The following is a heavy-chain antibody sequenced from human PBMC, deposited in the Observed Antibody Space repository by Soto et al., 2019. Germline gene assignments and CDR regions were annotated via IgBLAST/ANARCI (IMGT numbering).Heavy chain of an antibody. Sequence: LRLSCAASGFTFSDYYMSWIRQAPGKGLEWVSYISPSSSYTNYAVSVKGRFTISRDNAKNSVYLQMNSLRAEDTAVYYCARNHIAASGTSSYDIRGQGTFVTVSS. CDR3: ARNHIAASGTSSYDI. D-gene: IGHD6-13*01. CDR2: ISPSSSYT. V-gene: IGHV3-11*06. CDR1: GFTFSDYY. J-gene: IGHJ3*02.